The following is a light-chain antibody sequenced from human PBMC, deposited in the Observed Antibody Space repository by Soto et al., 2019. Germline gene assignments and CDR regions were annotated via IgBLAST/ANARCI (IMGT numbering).Light chain of an antibody. Sequence: QSALTQPASVSGSPGQSITISCTGTSSDVGGYNYVSWYQQHPGRAPQLMIYDVSHRPSGGSNRFSGSRSGNTASLTISGLQAEDEADYYCSSYATSTTVLFGGGTKLTVL. J-gene: IGLJ2*01. CDR3: SSYATSTTVL. CDR1: SSDVGGYNY. V-gene: IGLV2-14*03. CDR2: DVS.